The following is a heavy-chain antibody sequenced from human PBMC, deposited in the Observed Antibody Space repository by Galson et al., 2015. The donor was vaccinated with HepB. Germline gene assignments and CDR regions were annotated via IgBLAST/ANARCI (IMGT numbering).Heavy chain of an antibody. V-gene: IGHV1-69*04. CDR2: IIPILGIA. D-gene: IGHD3-10*01. J-gene: IGHJ5*02. CDR1: GGTFSSYA. Sequence: SVKVSCKASGGTFSSYAISWVRQAPGQGLEWMGRIIPILGIANYALKFQGRVTITADKSTSTAYMELSSLRSEDTAVYYCARGIIKGQGDWFDPWGQGTLVTVSS. CDR3: ARGIIKGQGDWFDP.